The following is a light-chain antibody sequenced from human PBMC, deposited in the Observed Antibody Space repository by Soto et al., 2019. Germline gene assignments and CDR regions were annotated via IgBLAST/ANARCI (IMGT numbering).Light chain of an antibody. J-gene: IGKJ4*01. CDR3: QQRDNWPLT. CDR2: DAS. CDR1: QSVSSY. V-gene: IGKV3-11*01. Sequence: ESWLTQAPGPLCLSPGERTTLSCRASQSVSSYLAWYQHKPGQAPRLLIYDASNRATGIPPRFSGSGSGTDFTLTISSLEPEDFAVYYCQQRDNWPLTFGGGTTGDIK.